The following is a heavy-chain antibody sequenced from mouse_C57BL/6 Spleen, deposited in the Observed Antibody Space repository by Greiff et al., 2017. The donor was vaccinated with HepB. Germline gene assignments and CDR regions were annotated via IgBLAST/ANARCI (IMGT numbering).Heavy chain of an antibody. CDR3: TRYYYGSSYFDY. J-gene: IGHJ2*01. V-gene: IGHV5-9-1*02. CDR1: GFTFSSYA. D-gene: IGHD1-1*01. Sequence: DVQLVESGEGLVKPGGSLKLSCAASGFTFSSYAMSWVRQTPEKRLEWVAYISSGGDYFYYADTVKGRFTISRDNARNTLYLQMSSLKSEDTAMYYCTRYYYGSSYFDYWGQGTTLTVSS. CDR2: ISSGGDYF.